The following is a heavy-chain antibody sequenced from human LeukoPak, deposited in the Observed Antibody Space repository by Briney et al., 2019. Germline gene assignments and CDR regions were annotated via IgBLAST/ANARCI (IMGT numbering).Heavy chain of an antibody. V-gene: IGHV4-59*01. D-gene: IGHD2-2*02. J-gene: IGHJ5*02. CDR2: IYYSGST. CDR1: GGSISSYY. CDR3: ARLYCSSTSCYMGGNWFDP. Sequence: SETLSLTCTVSGGSISSYYWSWIRQPPGKGLEWIGYIYYSGSTNYNPSLKSRVTISVDTSKNQFSLKLSPVTAADTAVYYCARLYCSSTSCYMGGNWFDPWGQGTLVTVSS.